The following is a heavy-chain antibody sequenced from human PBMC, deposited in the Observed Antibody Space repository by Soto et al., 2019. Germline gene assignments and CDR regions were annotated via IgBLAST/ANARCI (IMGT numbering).Heavy chain of an antibody. CDR3: AKDRLQVGAFDI. CDR1: GVTFDDYA. D-gene: IGHD2-21*02. V-gene: IGHV3-9*01. J-gene: IGHJ3*02. Sequence: PGGSLRLSCAASGVTFDDYAMHWVRQAPGKGLEWVSGSSWNSGSIGYADSVKGRFTISRDNAKNSLYLQMNSLRAEDTALYYCAKDRLQVGAFDIWGQGTMVTVSS. CDR2: SSWNSGSI.